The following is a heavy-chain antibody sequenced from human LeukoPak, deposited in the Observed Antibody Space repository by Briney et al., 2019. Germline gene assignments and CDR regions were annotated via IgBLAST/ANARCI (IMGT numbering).Heavy chain of an antibody. CDR3: ARVGQYYDFWSGFDL. Sequence: GGSLRLSCAASGFTFSAYAMTWVRQAPGKGLEWVSIIRGNGGGTYYADSVKGRFNIFRDNSENTLYLQMNSLRVDDTAVYYCARVGQYYDFWSGFDLWGQGALVIVSS. V-gene: IGHV3-23*01. J-gene: IGHJ4*02. D-gene: IGHD3-3*01. CDR1: GFTFSAYA. CDR2: IRGNGGGT.